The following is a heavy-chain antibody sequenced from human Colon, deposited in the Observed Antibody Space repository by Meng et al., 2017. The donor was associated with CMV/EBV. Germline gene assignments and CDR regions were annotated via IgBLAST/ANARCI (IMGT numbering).Heavy chain of an antibody. Sequence: SGDYYWSWIRQPPGKGLEWIGYIYYSGSTYYNPSLKSRVTISVDTSKNQFSLKLSSVTAADTAVYYCAREGGEGCSGGSCYSGRYDYWGQGTLVTVSS. D-gene: IGHD2-15*01. V-gene: IGHV4-30-4*08. CDR2: IYYSGST. CDR1: SGDYY. J-gene: IGHJ4*02. CDR3: AREGGEGCSGGSCYSGRYDY.